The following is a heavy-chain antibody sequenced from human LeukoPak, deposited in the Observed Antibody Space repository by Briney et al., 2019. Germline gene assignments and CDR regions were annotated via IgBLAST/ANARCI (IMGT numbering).Heavy chain of an antibody. V-gene: IGHV4-39*02. CDR2: MYHSGST. D-gene: IGHD3-22*01. J-gene: IGHJ4*02. CDR1: GGSISSSSYY. CDR3: ARDGYYYDGSDSWGRSLVLFPFDY. Sequence: SETLSLTCTVSGGSISSSSYYWGWIRQPPGKGLEWIGSMYHSGSTYYNPSLKSRVTISVDTSKNQFSLKVTSVTAADTAVYYCARDGYYYDGSDSWGRSLVLFPFDYWGQGTLVTVSS.